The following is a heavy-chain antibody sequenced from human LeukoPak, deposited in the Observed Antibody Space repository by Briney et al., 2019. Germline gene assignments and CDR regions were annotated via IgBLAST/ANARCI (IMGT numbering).Heavy chain of an antibody. CDR3: ARVGEAYGMDV. CDR2: ISSSSSYI. J-gene: IGHJ6*02. D-gene: IGHD3-10*01. Sequence: GGSLRLSCAASGFTFSSYSMNWVRQAPGKGLEWVSSISSSSSYIYYADSVKGRFTISRDNAKNSLYLQMNSLRAEDTAVYYCARVGEAYGMDVWGQGTTVTVSS. V-gene: IGHV3-21*01. CDR1: GFTFSSYS.